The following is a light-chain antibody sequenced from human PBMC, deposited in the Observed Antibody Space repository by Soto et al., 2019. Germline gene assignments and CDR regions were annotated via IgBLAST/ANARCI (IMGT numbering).Light chain of an antibody. CDR1: QTVRNNY. CDR2: DAS. Sequence: EIVMTQSPSTLSVSPGERASLSCRASQTVRNNYLAWYQQKPGQAPRLLIYDASKRATGIPDRFSGSGSGTDFTLTISRLEPEDFAVYYCQQRGRSPPTWTFGQGTKVDIK. CDR3: QQRGRSPPTWT. V-gene: IGKV3-20*01. J-gene: IGKJ1*01.